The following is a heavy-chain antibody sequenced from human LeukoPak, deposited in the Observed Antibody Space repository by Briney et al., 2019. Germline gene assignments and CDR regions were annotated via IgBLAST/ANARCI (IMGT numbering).Heavy chain of an antibody. V-gene: IGHV3-21*01. CDR2: ISSSSSYI. J-gene: IGHJ6*03. CDR3: ARPNWNDPYYYYYMDV. Sequence: GGSLRLSCAASGFTFSSYSMNWVRQAPGKGLEWVSFISSSSSYIYYADSVKGRFTISRDNAKNSLYLQMNSLRAEDTAVYYCARPNWNDPYYYYYMDVWGKGTTVTVSS. D-gene: IGHD1-1*01. CDR1: GFTFSSYS.